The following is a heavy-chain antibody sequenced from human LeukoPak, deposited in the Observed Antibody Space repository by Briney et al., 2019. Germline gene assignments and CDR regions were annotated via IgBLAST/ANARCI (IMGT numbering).Heavy chain of an antibody. Sequence: SETLSLTCAVSGGSISSSNWWSWVRQPPGKELEWIGYIHYSGSSNYHPSLGSRVTISLDTSKNQFSLKLKSVTAADTGMYHCARYDRGLFFFDNWGQGTLVTVSS. CDR3: ARYDRGLFFFDN. CDR2: IHYSGSS. V-gene: IGHV4-4*02. CDR1: GGSISSSNW. J-gene: IGHJ4*02. D-gene: IGHD1-14*01.